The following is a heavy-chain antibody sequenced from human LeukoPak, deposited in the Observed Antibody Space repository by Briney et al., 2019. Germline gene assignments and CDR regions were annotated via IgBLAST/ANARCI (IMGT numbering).Heavy chain of an antibody. CDR1: GGSISSSSYY. CDR2: IYYSGST. CDR3: ARLYWVYYDFWSGYSRLDYASYFDY. D-gene: IGHD3-3*01. V-gene: IGHV4-39*01. Sequence: SETLSLTCTVSGGSISSSSYYWGWIRQPPGKGLEWIGSIYYSGSTYYNPSLKSRVTISVDTSKNQFSLKLSSVTAADTAVYYCARLYWVYYDFWSGYSRLDYASYFDYWGQGTLVTVSS. J-gene: IGHJ4*02.